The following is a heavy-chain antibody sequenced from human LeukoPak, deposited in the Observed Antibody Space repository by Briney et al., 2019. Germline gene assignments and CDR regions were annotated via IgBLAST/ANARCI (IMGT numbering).Heavy chain of an antibody. CDR2: ISAYYGNT. V-gene: IGHV1-18*01. J-gene: IGHJ4*02. CDR3: ARDSNAMVTSLFDY. Sequence: ASVKVSCKASGYTFTTHAISWVRQAPGQGLEWMGWISAYYGNTTYAQKFQGRVTMTTDTSTSTAYMELRSLRSDDTAVYYCARDSNAMVTSLFDYWGQGTLVTVSS. CDR1: GYTFTTHA. D-gene: IGHD5-18*01.